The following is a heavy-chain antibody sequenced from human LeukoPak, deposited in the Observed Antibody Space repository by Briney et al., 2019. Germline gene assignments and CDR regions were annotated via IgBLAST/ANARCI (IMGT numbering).Heavy chain of an antibody. Sequence: GALVKVSCKASGYTFTGYYMHWVRQAPGQGLEWMGWINPNSGGTNYAQKFQGRVTMTRDTSISTAYMELSRLRSDDTAVYYCARSHYYYYGMDVWGQGTTVTVSS. V-gene: IGHV1-2*02. CDR3: ARSHYYYYGMDV. CDR2: INPNSGGT. J-gene: IGHJ6*02. CDR1: GYTFTGYY.